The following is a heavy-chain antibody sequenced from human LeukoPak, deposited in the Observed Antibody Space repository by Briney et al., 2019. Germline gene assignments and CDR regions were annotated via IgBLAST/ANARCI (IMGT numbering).Heavy chain of an antibody. Sequence: AGGSLRLSCVASGFSFSSYSMNWVRQAPGKGLEWVSSISFSGNYIYYADSVRGRISLSGDNAKNSLYLQMNSLRAEDTAVYYCARDPLRYSSSSRGGWFDPWGQGTLVTVSS. V-gene: IGHV3-21*01. CDR3: ARDPLRYSSSSRGGWFDP. CDR2: ISFSGNYI. D-gene: IGHD6-13*01. CDR1: GFSFSSYS. J-gene: IGHJ5*02.